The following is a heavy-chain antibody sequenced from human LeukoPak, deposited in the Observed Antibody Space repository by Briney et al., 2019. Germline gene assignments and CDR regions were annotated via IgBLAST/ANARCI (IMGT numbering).Heavy chain of an antibody. Sequence: GGSLRLSCVASSFTFSDYWMHWVRQAPGKGLVWVSRINSDGSSTNYADSVKGRFTISRDNAKNTLYLQMNSLRAEDTAVYYCARFNYDSKYYDYWGQGTLLTVSS. CDR1: SFTFSDYW. J-gene: IGHJ4*02. CDR3: ARFNYDSKYYDY. CDR2: INSDGSST. D-gene: IGHD3-16*01. V-gene: IGHV3-74*01.